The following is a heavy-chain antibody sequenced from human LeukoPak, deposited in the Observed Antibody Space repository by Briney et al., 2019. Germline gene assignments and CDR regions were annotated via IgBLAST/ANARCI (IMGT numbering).Heavy chain of an antibody. CDR2: IYTSGST. V-gene: IGHV4-4*09. CDR1: GGSISSYY. J-gene: IGHJ5*02. D-gene: IGHD3-16*01. CDR3: ARLGGLRSPTGWFDP. Sequence: SETLSLTCAVYGGSISSYYWSWIRQPPGKGLEWIGYIYTSGSTNYNPSLKSRVTISVDTSKNQFSLKLSSVTAADTAVYYCARLGGLRSPTGWFDPWGQGTLVTVSS.